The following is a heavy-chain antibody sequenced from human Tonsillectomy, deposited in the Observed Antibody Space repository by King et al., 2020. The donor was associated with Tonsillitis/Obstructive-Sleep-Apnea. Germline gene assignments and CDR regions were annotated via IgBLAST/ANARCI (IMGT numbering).Heavy chain of an antibody. CDR3: TTDGKIVGAKGFGY. CDR1: GFTFSNAW. Sequence: VQLVESGGGLVKPGGSLRLSCAASGFTFSNAWMNWVRQAPGKGLEWVGRIKSKTDGGTTDYAAPVKGRFTISRDDSKNTLYLKMNRLKTEDTAVYYCTTDGKIVGAKGFGYWGQRTLVTVSS. J-gene: IGHJ4*02. V-gene: IGHV3-15*07. D-gene: IGHD1-26*01. CDR2: IKSKTDGGTT.